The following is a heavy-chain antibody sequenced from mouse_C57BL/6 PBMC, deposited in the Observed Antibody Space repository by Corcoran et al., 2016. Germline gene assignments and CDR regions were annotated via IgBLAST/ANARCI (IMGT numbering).Heavy chain of an antibody. J-gene: IGHJ3*01. CDR2: IYPGDGDT. CDR3: AREGSNYKAWFAY. Sequence: QVQLQQSGAELVKPGASVKISCKASGYAFSSYWMNWVKQRPGKGLEWIGQIYPGDGDTNYNGKFKGKATLTADKSSSTAYMQLSSLTSEDSAVYFCAREGSNYKAWFAYWGQGTLVTVSA. CDR1: GYAFSSYW. D-gene: IGHD2-5*01. V-gene: IGHV1-80*01.